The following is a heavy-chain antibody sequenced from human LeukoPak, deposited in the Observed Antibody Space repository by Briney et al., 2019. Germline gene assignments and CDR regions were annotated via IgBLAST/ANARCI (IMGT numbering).Heavy chain of an antibody. D-gene: IGHD1-14*01. CDR3: ANREPAPDY. Sequence: GGSLRLSCAASGFTFSSYAMSWVRQAPGKGLEWVSAISGSGGSTYYADSVKGRFTISRDNSKNMVYLQMNSLRPEDTALYYCANREPAPDYWGQGALVTVSS. V-gene: IGHV3-23*01. CDR2: ISGSGGST. CDR1: GFTFSSYA. J-gene: IGHJ4*02.